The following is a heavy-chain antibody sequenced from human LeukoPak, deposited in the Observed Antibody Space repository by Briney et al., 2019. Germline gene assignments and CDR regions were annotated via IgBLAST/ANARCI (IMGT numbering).Heavy chain of an antibody. D-gene: IGHD5-12*01. J-gene: IGHJ4*02. CDR1: GGSFSGYY. CDR2: INHSGST. CDR3: ARFGKVATITFDY. V-gene: IGHV4-34*01. Sequence: SETLSLTCAVYGGSFSGYYWGWIRQPPGKGLEWIGEINHSGSTNYNPSLKSRVTISVDTSKNQFSLKLSSVTAADTAVYYCARFGKVATITFDYWGQGTLVTVSS.